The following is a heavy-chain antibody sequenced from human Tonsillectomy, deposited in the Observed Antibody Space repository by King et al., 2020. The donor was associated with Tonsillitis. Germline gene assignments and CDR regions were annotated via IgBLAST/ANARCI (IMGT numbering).Heavy chain of an antibody. CDR1: GVSIRNSNYY. Sequence: PLQESGPGLVKPSETLSLTCTVSGVSIRNSNYYWAWIRQPPGQGLEWIGSIYYSGDTYYNPSLKTRVTISVDTSKNQFSLKLTSVTAADTAVYYCARPALLAAFGAFDVWGLGTMVAVSS. V-gene: IGHV4-39*01. D-gene: IGHD6-13*01. CDR3: ARPALLAAFGAFDV. CDR2: IYYSGDT. J-gene: IGHJ3*01.